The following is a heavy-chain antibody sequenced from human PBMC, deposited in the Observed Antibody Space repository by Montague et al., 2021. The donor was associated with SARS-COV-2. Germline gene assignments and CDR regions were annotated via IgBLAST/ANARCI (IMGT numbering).Heavy chain of an antibody. J-gene: IGHJ3*02. D-gene: IGHD3-10*01. CDR2: SYYSGTT. CDR1: GDSFNSPKYY. V-gene: IGHV4-39*01. Sequence: SETLSLTCTVSGDSFNSPKYYCAWIRQPPGKGLEWIGSSYYSGTTYDNPSLRSQVTMSVDTSKTQFSLKMNSVTAADTAVYYCARGSYGSGSYYAFDIWGQGTVVAVSS. CDR3: ARGSYGSGSYYAFDI.